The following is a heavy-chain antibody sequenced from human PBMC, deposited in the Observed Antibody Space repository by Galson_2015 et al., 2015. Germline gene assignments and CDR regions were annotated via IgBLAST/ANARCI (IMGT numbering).Heavy chain of an antibody. CDR1: GFSLTTSGVA. CDR3: AHRRSNSWAFDI. V-gene: IGHV2-5*02. J-gene: IGHJ3*02. Sequence: PALVKPTQTLTLTCTFSGFSLTTSGVAVGWIRQPPGKALEWLILIYWDDDKRYSPSLKSRLTITKDTSKNQVVLTVTNMDPLDTATYYCAHRRSNSWAFDIWGQGTMVPVSS. D-gene: IGHD2/OR15-2a*01. CDR2: IYWDDDK.